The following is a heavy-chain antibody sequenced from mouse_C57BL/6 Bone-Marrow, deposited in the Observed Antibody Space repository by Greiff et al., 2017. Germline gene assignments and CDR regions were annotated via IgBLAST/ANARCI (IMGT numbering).Heavy chain of an antibody. CDR3: ASRFAY. CDR1: GYTFTSYW. J-gene: IGHJ3*01. Sequence: VQLQQSGAELAKPGASVKLSCKASGYTFTSYWMHWVKQRPGQGLEWIGYINPSSGYTKYNQKFKDKATLTADKSTITAYMQRSSLTYEDSAVYYCASRFAYWGQGTLVTVSA. V-gene: IGHV1-7*01. CDR2: INPSSGYT.